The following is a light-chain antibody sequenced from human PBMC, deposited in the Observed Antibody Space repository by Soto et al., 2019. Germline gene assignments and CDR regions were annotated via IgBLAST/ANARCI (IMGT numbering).Light chain of an antibody. CDR1: QSISNW. CDR2: KAS. Sequence: DIQMTQSPSTLSASVGDRVTITCRASQSISNWLAWYQQKPGKAPKLLIYKASSLESGVPSRFSGSGSGTEFTLTISSLQADDFATYYCQQYNSYCTFGQGTKVEIK. CDR3: QQYNSYCT. J-gene: IGKJ1*01. V-gene: IGKV1-5*03.